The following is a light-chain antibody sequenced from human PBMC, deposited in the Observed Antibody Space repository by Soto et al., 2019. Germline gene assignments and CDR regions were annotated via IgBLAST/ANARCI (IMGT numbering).Light chain of an antibody. CDR2: GAS. Sequence: EIVLTQSPGTLSLSPGERATLSCRASESVRSSSLAWYQHKPGQAPRLLISGASRRATGIPDRFSGSGSGTDFTLTSDRLEPEDLAVYYCQQYGSMWTFGQGTKVELK. CDR3: QQYGSMWT. CDR1: ESVRSSS. J-gene: IGKJ1*01. V-gene: IGKV3-20*01.